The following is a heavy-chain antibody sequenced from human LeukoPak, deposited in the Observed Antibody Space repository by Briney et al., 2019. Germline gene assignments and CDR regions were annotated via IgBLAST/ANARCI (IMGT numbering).Heavy chain of an antibody. CDR1: GYTFTSCD. D-gene: IGHD6-19*01. CDR3: ARGSSGRRDN. Sequence: GASVKVTCKASGYTFTSCDITWVRQPTGPGLEWMGWMNPNSGNTGYGQSFQGRITMTRDISIGTANMELSNLTSEDTAIYYCARGSSGRRDNWGQGTLVTVSA. J-gene: IGHJ4*02. V-gene: IGHV1-8*01. CDR2: MNPNSGNT.